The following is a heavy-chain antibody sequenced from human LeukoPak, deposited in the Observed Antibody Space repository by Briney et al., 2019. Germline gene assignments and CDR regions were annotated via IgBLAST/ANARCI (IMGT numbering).Heavy chain of an antibody. CDR3: AKDRGLGFYDDSGHHY. Sequence: GGSLRLSYAPSGFIFKDYGMSWVRQAPGKGLEWLSHISGSGNSAHYADSVKGRFPISRDNPKNAVYLQMNSMRAEDTDVYYCAKDRGLGFYDDSGHHYWGQGTLVTVSS. D-gene: IGHD2/OR15-2a*01. CDR1: GFIFKDYG. V-gene: IGHV3-23*01. J-gene: IGHJ4*02. CDR2: ISGSGNSA.